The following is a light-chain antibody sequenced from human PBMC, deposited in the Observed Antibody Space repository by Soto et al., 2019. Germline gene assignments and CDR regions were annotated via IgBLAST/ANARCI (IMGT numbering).Light chain of an antibody. V-gene: IGKV1-39*01. Sequence: DVQMTQSPSSLSASVGDRVTITCRPSQTIDNYLNWYQHKPGKAPKLLIYGASTLQSGVSSRFTGSASGTDFTLTIDNLQAEDFATYYCQQTYTSPFAFGQGTKLEI. J-gene: IGKJ2*01. CDR2: GAS. CDR3: QQTYTSPFA. CDR1: QTIDNY.